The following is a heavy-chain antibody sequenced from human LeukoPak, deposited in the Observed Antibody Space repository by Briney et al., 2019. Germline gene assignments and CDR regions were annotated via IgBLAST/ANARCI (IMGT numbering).Heavy chain of an antibody. J-gene: IGHJ5*02. CDR2: IYYSGST. CDR3: ARQIAARPRFVNWFDP. Sequence: PSETLSLTCTVSGGSISSYYWSWIRQPPGKGLEWIGYIYYSGSTNYNPSLKSRATISVDTSKNQFSLKLSSVTAADTAVYYCARQIAARPRFVNWFDPWGQGTLVTVSS. V-gene: IGHV4-59*01. CDR1: GGSISSYY. D-gene: IGHD6-6*01.